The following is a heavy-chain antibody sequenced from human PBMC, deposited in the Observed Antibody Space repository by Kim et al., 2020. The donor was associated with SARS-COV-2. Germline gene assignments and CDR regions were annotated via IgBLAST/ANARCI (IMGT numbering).Heavy chain of an antibody. J-gene: IGHJ3*01. V-gene: IGHV7-4-1*02. CDR1: GYTFTSYA. Sequence: ASVKVSCKASGYTFTSYAMNWVRQAPGQGLEWMGWINTNTGNPTYAQGFTGRFVFSLDTSVSTAYLQISSLKAEDTAVYYCARDNSVTIFGVVIKGDAFDVWCQGTMVTVSS. CDR2: INTNTGNP. D-gene: IGHD3-3*01. CDR3: ARDNSVTIFGVVIKGDAFDV.